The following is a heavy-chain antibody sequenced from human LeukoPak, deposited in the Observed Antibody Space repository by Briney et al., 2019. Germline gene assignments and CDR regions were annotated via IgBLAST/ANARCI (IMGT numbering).Heavy chain of an antibody. CDR2: IYSGGST. CDR1: GFTVSSNY. V-gene: IGHV3-66*01. CDR3: ARDDYYYGSGSYYGMDV. J-gene: IGHJ6*02. Sequence: GGSLRLSCAASGFTVSSNYMSWVRQAPGKGLEWVSVIYSGGSTYYADSVKGRFTISRDNSKKTLYLQMNSLRAEDTAVYYCARDDYYYGSGSYYGMDVWGQGTTVTVSS. D-gene: IGHD3-10*01.